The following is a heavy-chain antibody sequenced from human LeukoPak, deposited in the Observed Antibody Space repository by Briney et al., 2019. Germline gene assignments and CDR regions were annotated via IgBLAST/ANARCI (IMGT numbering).Heavy chain of an antibody. CDR3: ARGRDGYTIDVFDI. V-gene: IGHV3-48*01. Sequence: PGGSLRLSCAASEFTFSNYAMDWVRQAPGKGLEWVSYISSSSTTIYYADSVRGRFTISRDNAKNSLYLQMNSLRAEDTAVYYCARGRDGYTIDVFDIWGQGTMVTVSS. D-gene: IGHD5-24*01. CDR2: ISSSSTTI. CDR1: EFTFSNYA. J-gene: IGHJ3*02.